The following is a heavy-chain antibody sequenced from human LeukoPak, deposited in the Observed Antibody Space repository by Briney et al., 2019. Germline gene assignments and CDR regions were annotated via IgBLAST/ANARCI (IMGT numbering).Heavy chain of an antibody. J-gene: IGHJ5*02. CDR3: ARHYYGDYEGWIDP. D-gene: IGHD4-17*01. V-gene: IGHV4-59*08. CDR1: GGSISSYY. Sequence: SETLSLTGTVSGGSISSYYWSWIRQPPGKGLEWIGYISYSGSTNYNPSLKSRVTISVDTSKNQFSLKLSSVTAADTAVYYSARHYYGDYEGWIDPWGQGTLVTVSS. CDR2: ISYSGST.